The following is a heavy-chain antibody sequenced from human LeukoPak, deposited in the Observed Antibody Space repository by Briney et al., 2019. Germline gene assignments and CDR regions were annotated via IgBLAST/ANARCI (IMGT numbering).Heavy chain of an antibody. V-gene: IGHV4-39*07. Sequence: SETLSLTCTVSGGSIGSSYYYWGWIRQPPGRGLEWIGSIYYSGSTYYNPSLKSRVTISEDTSKNQFSLKLNSVTAADTAVYYCARAVAGTTGFDYWGQGTLVTVSS. CDR3: ARAVAGTTGFDY. CDR1: GGSIGSSYYY. CDR2: IYYSGST. J-gene: IGHJ4*02. D-gene: IGHD6-19*01.